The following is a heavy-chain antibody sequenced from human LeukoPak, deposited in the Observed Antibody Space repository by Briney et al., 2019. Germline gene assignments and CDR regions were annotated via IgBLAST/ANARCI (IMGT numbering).Heavy chain of an antibody. J-gene: IGHJ6*04. V-gene: IGHV1-24*01. CDR3: ATDSSGGSYYYGMDV. CDR1: GYTLTELS. Sequence: GASVKVSCKVSGYTLTELSMLWVRQAPGNGLEWRGGFDPEGGETIYAQKFQGRVTMTEDTSTDTAYMELSSLRSEDTGVYFCATDSSGGSYYYGMDVWGKGTTVTVSS. CDR2: FDPEGGET. D-gene: IGHD2-15*01.